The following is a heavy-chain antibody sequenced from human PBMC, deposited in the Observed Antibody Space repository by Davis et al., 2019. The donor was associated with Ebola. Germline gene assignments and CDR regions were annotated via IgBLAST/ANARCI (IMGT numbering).Heavy chain of an antibody. V-gene: IGHV3-30*19. CDR3: ARSGCSSTSCYAGGYYFDY. J-gene: IGHJ4*02. Sequence: GESLKISCAASGFTLSGYDMNWVRQAPGKGLQWVAVIWDDGSNKYYADSVKGRFTISRDNSKNTLYLQMNSLRAEDTAVYYCARSGCSSTSCYAGGYYFDYWGQGTLVTVSS. D-gene: IGHD2-2*01. CDR2: IWDDGSNK. CDR1: GFTLSGYD.